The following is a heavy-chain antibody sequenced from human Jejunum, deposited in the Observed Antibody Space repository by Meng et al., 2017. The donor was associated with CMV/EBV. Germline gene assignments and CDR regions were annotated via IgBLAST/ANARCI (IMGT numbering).Heavy chain of an antibody. CDR1: SNSY. CDR2: VYFSGST. J-gene: IGHJ6*02. Sequence: SNSYWGWIRQPPGKGLAWIASVYFSGSTCYNPSFESRVTISVDPSKNQFSLELRSVTAADTAVYYCATSSSYSASYYYYSGIDVWGQGTPVTVSS. CDR3: ATSSSYSASYYYYSGIDV. D-gene: IGHD1-26*01. V-gene: IGHV4-39*01.